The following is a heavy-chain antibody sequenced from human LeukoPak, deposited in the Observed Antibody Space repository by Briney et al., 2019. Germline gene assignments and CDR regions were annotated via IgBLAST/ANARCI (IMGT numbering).Heavy chain of an antibody. D-gene: IGHD2-21*01. J-gene: IGHJ4*02. CDR2: INPDSGGT. V-gene: IGHV1-2*02. Sequence: ASVKVSCKASGYTFTGYYMHWVRQAPGQGLEWMGWINPDSGGTNYAQKFQGRVTMTRDTSISTAYMELSRLRSDDTAVYYCARDSPFAYCGGDCAEYFDYRGQGTLVTVSS. CDR3: ARDSPFAYCGGDCAEYFDY. CDR1: GYTFTGYY.